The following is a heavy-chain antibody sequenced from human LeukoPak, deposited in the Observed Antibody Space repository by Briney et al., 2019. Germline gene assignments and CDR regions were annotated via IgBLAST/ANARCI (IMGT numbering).Heavy chain of an antibody. V-gene: IGHV3-64D*09. CDR1: GFSFSTYA. CDR2: ISSNGGSS. Sequence: GGSLRLSCSASGFSFSTYALHWVRQAPGKGLEYVSGISSNGGSSFYADSVKGRFTISRDNPKNTLYLQMSSLRAEDTAVYYCVKITSVTGGDCWGQGTRLTVSS. D-gene: IGHD1-1*01. CDR3: VKITSVTGGDC. J-gene: IGHJ4*02.